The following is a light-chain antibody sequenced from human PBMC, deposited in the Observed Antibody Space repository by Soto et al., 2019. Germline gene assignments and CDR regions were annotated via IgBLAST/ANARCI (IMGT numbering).Light chain of an antibody. J-gene: IGKJ3*01. CDR3: QQNYITPLA. V-gene: IGKV1-39*01. Sequence: DIEMTQSPSSLSASVGDRVTITCRASQSISSYLNWYQQKPGKAPRLLIYAVSNLQSGVPSRFSGNGSGTDFTLTISSLQPEDFATYYCQQNYITPLAFGPGTKVDIK. CDR1: QSISSY. CDR2: AVS.